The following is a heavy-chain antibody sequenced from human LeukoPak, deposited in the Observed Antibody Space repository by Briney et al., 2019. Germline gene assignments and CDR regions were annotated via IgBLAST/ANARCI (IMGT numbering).Heavy chain of an antibody. D-gene: IGHD4-17*01. J-gene: IGHJ3*02. CDR3: ARVSDYGDSKGAFDI. CDR1: GGSISSYY. V-gene: IGHV4-59*01. CDR2: IYYSGST. Sequence: SETLSLTCTVSGGSISSYYWSWIRQPPGKGLGWIGYIYYSGSTNYNPSLKSRVTISVDTSKNQFSLKLSSVTAADTAVYYCARVSDYGDSKGAFDIWGQGTMVTVSS.